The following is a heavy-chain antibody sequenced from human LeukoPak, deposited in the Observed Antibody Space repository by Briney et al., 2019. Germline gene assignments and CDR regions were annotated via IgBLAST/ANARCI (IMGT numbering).Heavy chain of an antibody. J-gene: IGHJ5*02. CDR1: GGSISNSSYY. Sequence: SETLSLTCSVSGGSISNSSYYWGWIRQPPGKGLEWIGSSFYSGSTFYNPALQSRVTKSVDTSNNQFSLKLSSVTAADTAMYYCASHSSYVSPFRSWGRGPLVTVAT. V-gene: IGHV4-39*01. D-gene: IGHD3-10*02. CDR3: ASHSSYVSPFRS. CDR2: SFYSGST.